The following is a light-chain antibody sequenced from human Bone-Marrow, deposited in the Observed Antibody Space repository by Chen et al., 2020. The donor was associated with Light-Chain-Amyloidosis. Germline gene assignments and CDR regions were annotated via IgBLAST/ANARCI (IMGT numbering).Light chain of an antibody. CDR2: EVH. Sequence: QSALTQPPSASASRGQSVTSSCTVTNADVGATIYVSWYHEHPGTAPRLFRYEVHRRPSGVPIRFTGSKSGNTASLTVSGLQAEDEADYCCSSDAGPKHLLFGTGTRVSVL. J-gene: IGLJ1*01. V-gene: IGLV2-8*01. CDR1: NADVGATIY. CDR3: SSDAGPKHLL.